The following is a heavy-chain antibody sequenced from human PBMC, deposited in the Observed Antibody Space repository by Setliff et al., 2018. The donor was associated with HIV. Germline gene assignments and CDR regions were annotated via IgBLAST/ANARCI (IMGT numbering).Heavy chain of an antibody. CDR3: ASGRTVVATIHYYYYYYMDV. D-gene: IGHD5-12*01. CDR2: INSNNGGT. Sequence: ASVKVSCKTSGYTFTAYYIHWVRQAPGQGLEWMGWINSNNGGTKYAQNFQGRVTMTRDTSITTAYMELSSLISEDTAVYYCASGRTVVATIHYYYYYYMDVWGKGTTVTVSS. J-gene: IGHJ6*03. CDR1: GYTFTAYY. V-gene: IGHV1-2*02.